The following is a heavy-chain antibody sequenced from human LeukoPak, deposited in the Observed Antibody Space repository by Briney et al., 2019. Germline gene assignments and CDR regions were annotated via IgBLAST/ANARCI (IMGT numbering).Heavy chain of an antibody. V-gene: IGHV3-66*01. CDR3: ARGGSGWHAFDS. CDR1: RFTVSSSY. J-gene: IGHJ4*02. D-gene: IGHD6-19*01. CDR2: IDSGGYT. Sequence: GGALRLSCAASRFTVSSSYMNWVRQAPGKGLEWVSLIDSGGYTYYADSVKGRFTISRDNSKNTLYLQMSSLRVEDTAVYYCARGGSGWHAFDSWGQGTLVTASS.